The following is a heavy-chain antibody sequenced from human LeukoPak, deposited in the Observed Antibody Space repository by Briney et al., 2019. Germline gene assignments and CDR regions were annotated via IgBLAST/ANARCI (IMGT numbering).Heavy chain of an antibody. CDR2: LTAAGGTT. Sequence: GGSLRLSCAASGFMFSSYAMSWVRLAPGKGLEWVSALTAAGGTTYFAGSVMGRFSISRDISKNTLFLQMSSLRADDTAVYYCARDRTSGRLGAFDNWGQGTMVTVSS. V-gene: IGHV3-23*01. CDR1: GFMFSSYA. CDR3: ARDRTSGRLGAFDN. D-gene: IGHD6-19*01. J-gene: IGHJ3*02.